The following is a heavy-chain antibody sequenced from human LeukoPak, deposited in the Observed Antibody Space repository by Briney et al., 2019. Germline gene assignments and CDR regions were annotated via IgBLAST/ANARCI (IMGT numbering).Heavy chain of an antibody. CDR2: ISRSSSYI. D-gene: IGHD1-26*01. J-gene: IGHJ6*03. CDR3: ARAAGSAGKWGFYYYYYMDV. CDR1: GFTFSSYS. V-gene: IGHV3-21*01. Sequence: PGGSLRLSCAASGFTFSSYSMNWVRQAPGKGLEWVSFISRSSSYIYYADSIKGRFTISRDNAKNSLYLQMNSLRAEDTAVYYCARAAGSAGKWGFYYYYYMDVWGKGTTVTISS.